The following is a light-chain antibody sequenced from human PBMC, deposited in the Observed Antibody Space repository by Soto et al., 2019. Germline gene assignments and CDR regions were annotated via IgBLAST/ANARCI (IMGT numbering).Light chain of an antibody. CDR1: QSVSSSY. V-gene: IGKV3-20*01. CDR2: GAS. CDR3: QQYGSSPWT. Sequence: EIVLTQSPGTLSLSPGERGTVSCRASQSVSSSYLAWYQLKPGQAPRLLIYGASSRATGIPDRFSGSGSGTDITLTISRLESEDFAVYYCQQYGSSPWTFDQGTKVEIK. J-gene: IGKJ1*01.